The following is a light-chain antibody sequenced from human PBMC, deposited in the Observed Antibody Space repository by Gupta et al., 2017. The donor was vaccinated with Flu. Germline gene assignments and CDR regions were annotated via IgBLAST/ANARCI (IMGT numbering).Light chain of an antibody. Sequence: DIQMTQSPSSLSASVGDRVTITCRASQSISSYLNWYQQKPGKAPKLLIYAASSLQSGVPSRFSGSGSVTDFTLTISSLQPEDFATYFCQQSYSTLWTFGQGTKVETK. CDR1: QSISSY. CDR2: AAS. V-gene: IGKV1-39*01. CDR3: QQSYSTLWT. J-gene: IGKJ1*01.